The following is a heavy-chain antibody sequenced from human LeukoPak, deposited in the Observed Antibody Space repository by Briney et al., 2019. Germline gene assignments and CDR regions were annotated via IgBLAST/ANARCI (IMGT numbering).Heavy chain of an antibody. V-gene: IGHV3-30*18. CDR2: ISYDGSNK. Sequence: PGGSLRLSCAASGFTFSSYGMHWVRQAPGKGLEWVAVISYDGSNKYYADSVKGRFTISRDNSKNTLYLQMNSLRAGDTAVYYCAKSYDSSGYYPDYWGQGTLVTVSS. J-gene: IGHJ4*02. D-gene: IGHD3-22*01. CDR1: GFTFSSYG. CDR3: AKSYDSSGYYPDY.